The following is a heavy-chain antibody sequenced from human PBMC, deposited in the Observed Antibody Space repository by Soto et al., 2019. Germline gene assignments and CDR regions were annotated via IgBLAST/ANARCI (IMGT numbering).Heavy chain of an antibody. D-gene: IGHD3-10*01. CDR2: INHSGST. J-gene: IGHJ6*02. Sequence: ETLSLTCAVYGGSFSGYYWSWIRQPPGKGLEWIGEINHSGSTNYNPSLKSRVTVSVDASKNQFSLKLSSVTAADTAVYYCARGAITMVRGVISIYYYYGMDVWGQGTTVTVSS. CDR3: ARGAITMVRGVISIYYYYGMDV. CDR1: GGSFSGYY. V-gene: IGHV4-34*01.